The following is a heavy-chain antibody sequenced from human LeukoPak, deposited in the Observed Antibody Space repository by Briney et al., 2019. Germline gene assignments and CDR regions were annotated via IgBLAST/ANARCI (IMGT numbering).Heavy chain of an antibody. CDR2: INHSGST. CDR3: ARRQSGYDGRRRGYFDY. CDR1: GGSISGYY. Sequence: SETLSLTCTVSGGSISGYYWSWIRQPPGKGLEWIGEINHSGSTNYNPSLKSRVTISVDTSKNQFSLKLSSVTAADTAVYYCARRQSGYDGRRRGYFDYWGQGTLVTVPS. D-gene: IGHD5-12*01. J-gene: IGHJ4*02. V-gene: IGHV4-34*01.